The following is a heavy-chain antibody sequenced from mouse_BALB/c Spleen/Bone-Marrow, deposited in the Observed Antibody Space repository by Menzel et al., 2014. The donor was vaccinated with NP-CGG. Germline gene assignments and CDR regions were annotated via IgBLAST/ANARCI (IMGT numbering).Heavy chain of an antibody. Sequence: VQLKQSGLELVKPGASVKISCKASGYSFTGFFLNWVMQSRGKSLEWIGRINPYNGDTFYNPKFEGKATLTVDKSSSTAHMELRSLASEDAAVYYCARVYDYGAWFAYWGQGTLVTVSA. CDR2: INPYNGDT. V-gene: IGHV1-20*02. J-gene: IGHJ3*01. D-gene: IGHD2-4*01. CDR1: GYSFTGFF. CDR3: ARVYDYGAWFAY.